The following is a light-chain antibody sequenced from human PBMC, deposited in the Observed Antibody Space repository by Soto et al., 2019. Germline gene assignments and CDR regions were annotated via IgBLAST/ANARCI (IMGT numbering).Light chain of an antibody. CDR3: AAWDDSLNGLV. V-gene: IGLV1-44*01. CDR2: SND. CDR1: SSNIGSNA. J-gene: IGLJ3*02. Sequence: QSVLTQPPSASGTPGQRVTISCSGSSSNIGSNAVNWYQQLPGAAPKVLIYSNDQRPSGVPDRISGSKSGTSASLAISGLQSEDEANYYGAAWDDSLNGLVFGGGTQLTVL.